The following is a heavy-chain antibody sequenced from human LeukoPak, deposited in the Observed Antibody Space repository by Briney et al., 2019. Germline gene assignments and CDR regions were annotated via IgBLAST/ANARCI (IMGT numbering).Heavy chain of an antibody. CDR1: GFTFSSYA. D-gene: IGHD1-26*01. Sequence: PGGSLRLSCAASGFTFSSYAMHWVRQAPGKGLEWVAVISYDGSNKYYADSVKGRFTISRDNSKNTLYLQMNSLRAEDTAVYYCALSYSGSYLFDYWGRGTLVTVSS. V-gene: IGHV3-30-3*01. J-gene: IGHJ4*02. CDR2: ISYDGSNK. CDR3: ALSYSGSYLFDY.